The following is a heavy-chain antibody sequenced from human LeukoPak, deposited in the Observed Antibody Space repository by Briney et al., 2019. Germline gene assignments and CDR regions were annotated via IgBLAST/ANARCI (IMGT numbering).Heavy chain of an antibody. CDR1: GFTFSNYW. D-gene: IGHD4-11*01. CDR3: ARDSVTTVTKGPVY. J-gene: IGHJ4*02. Sequence: GGSLRLSCAASGFTFSNYWMSWVRQAPGKGLEWVANINQDGSEEHYVASVKGRFTISRDNAKNSLFLQMNSLRAEDTAVYYCARDSVTTVTKGPVYWGQGTLVTVSS. CDR2: INQDGSEE. V-gene: IGHV3-7*01.